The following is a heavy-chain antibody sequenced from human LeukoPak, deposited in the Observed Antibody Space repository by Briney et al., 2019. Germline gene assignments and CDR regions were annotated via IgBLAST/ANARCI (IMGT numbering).Heavy chain of an antibody. Sequence: PGGSLRLSCAASGFTVSSSYMSWVRQAPGRGLEWVSVIYSGGSRYYADSVKGRFTISRDNSKDTLYLQMNSLRAEDTAVYYCARDVAFDIWGQGTMVTVSS. CDR1: GFTVSSSY. CDR2: IYSGGSR. J-gene: IGHJ3*02. V-gene: IGHV3-66*02. CDR3: ARDVAFDI.